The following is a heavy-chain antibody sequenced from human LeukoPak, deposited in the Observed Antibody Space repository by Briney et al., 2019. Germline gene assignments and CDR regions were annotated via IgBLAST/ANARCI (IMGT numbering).Heavy chain of an antibody. CDR1: GFTFSSYE. CDR2: ISSSGSTI. J-gene: IGHJ3*02. Sequence: PGGSLRLSCAASGFTFSSYEMNWVRQAPGKGLEWVSYISSSGSTIYYADSVKGRFTISRDNAKNSLYLQMNSLGAEDTAVYYCAREIRDRERVVGATPPAFDIWGQGTMVTVSS. V-gene: IGHV3-48*03. CDR3: AREIRDRERVVGATPPAFDI. D-gene: IGHD1-26*01.